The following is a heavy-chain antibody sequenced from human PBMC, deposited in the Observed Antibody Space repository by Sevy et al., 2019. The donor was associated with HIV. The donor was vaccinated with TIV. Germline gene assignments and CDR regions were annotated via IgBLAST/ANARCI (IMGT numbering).Heavy chain of an antibody. CDR1: GYTFTSYD. J-gene: IGHJ6*02. CDR2: MNPNNGNR. CDR3: AGFLEAPNYNYYGMDV. V-gene: IGHV1-8*01. D-gene: IGHD3-3*01. Sequence: ASVKVSCKASGYTFTSYDIIWVRQATGRGLEWMGWMNPNNGNRAYAQRFQDRVILTRSTSISTAYMELSSLRSEDTAVYYCAGFLEAPNYNYYGMDVWGQGTTVTVSS.